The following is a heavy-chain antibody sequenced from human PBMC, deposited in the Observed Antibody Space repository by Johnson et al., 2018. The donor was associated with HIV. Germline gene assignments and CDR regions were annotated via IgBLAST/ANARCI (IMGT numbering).Heavy chain of an antibody. Sequence: VQLVESGGGLVQPGGSLRLSCAASGFTFSSYAMSWVRQAPGKGLEWVSAIVGSGGSTYYADSVKGRVTISSDNSKNTLYLKMNNLRAEDTAVYYCAKKYCIGVCSNRHYAAFDIWGQGTMVTVSS. CDR3: AKKYCIGVCSNRHYAAFDI. D-gene: IGHD2-21*01. V-gene: IGHV3-23*04. CDR1: GFTFSSYA. J-gene: IGHJ3*02. CDR2: IVGSGGST.